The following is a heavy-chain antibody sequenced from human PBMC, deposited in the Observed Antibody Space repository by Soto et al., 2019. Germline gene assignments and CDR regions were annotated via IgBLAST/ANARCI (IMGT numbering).Heavy chain of an antibody. J-gene: IGHJ3*02. Sequence: EVQLLESGGGLVQPGGSLRLSCAASGFTFSSYAMSWVRQAPGKGLEWVSAISGSGGSTYYADSVKGRFTIYRDNSKKTLYMQMNRLSAEDKAVYYCAKDTGGWAPVTENCSGGSCHFRASYAFDIWGQGTMVTVPS. D-gene: IGHD2-15*01. CDR3: AKDTGGWAPVTENCSGGSCHFRASYAFDI. CDR1: GFTFSSYA. V-gene: IGHV3-23*01. CDR2: ISGSGGST.